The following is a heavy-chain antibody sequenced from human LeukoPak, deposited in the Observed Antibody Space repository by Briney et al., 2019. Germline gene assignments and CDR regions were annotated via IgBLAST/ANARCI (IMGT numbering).Heavy chain of an antibody. J-gene: IGHJ4*02. CDR2: ISSSGYTT. D-gene: IGHD1-26*01. V-gene: IGHV3-23*01. Sequence: GGSLRLSCAASGFTFSNYAMTWVRQAPGKGLEWVSTISSSGYTTYYADSVKGRFTISRDNSKNTLYLQMNSLRGDDTAVYYCAKYQVGASCFDYWGQGTLVTVSS. CDR1: GFTFSNYA. CDR3: AKYQVGASCFDY.